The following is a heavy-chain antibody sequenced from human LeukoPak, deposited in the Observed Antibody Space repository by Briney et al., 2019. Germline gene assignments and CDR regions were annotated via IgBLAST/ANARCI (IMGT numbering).Heavy chain of an antibody. J-gene: IGHJ4*02. D-gene: IGHD2-15*01. CDR3: ANHVNYAISGALGS. CDR1: GFTLSSLA. CDR2: LNGGGDKI. V-gene: IGHV3-23*01. Sequence: GGSLRLSCTASGFTLSSLAMSWVRQAPGEGLEWVSGLNGGGDKIFYADSVKGRFTLSRDNSKNTLFLQMSSLRADDTAMYYCANHVNYAISGALGSWGQGTLVAVSS.